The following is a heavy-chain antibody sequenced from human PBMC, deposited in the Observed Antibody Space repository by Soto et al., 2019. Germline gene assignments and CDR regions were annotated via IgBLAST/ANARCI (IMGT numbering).Heavy chain of an antibody. CDR1: GFAFSDAW. CDR2: IKSNSDDGTT. CDR3: AKDSPTKYYFDY. Sequence: SGFAFSDAWISGVRQAPGEGMDWVGRIKSNSDDGTTEYAAPVRGRFTISRDDSKNTLYLQMNSLRAEDTAVYYCAKDSPTKYYFDYWGQGTLVTVSS. V-gene: IGHV3-15*01. J-gene: IGHJ4*02.